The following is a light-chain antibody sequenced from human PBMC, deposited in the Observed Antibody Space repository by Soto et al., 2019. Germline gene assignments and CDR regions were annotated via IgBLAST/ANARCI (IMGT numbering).Light chain of an antibody. V-gene: IGKV1-27*01. CDR3: QNYNSALIT. Sequence: DIQMTQSPSSLSASVGDRVTITCRASQGISNYLAWYQQRPGNVPKLLIYAASTLQSGVPSRFSGSGSGTDFTLTISSLQPEDVATYYCQNYNSALITFGQGTRLEIK. CDR1: QGISNY. J-gene: IGKJ5*01. CDR2: AAS.